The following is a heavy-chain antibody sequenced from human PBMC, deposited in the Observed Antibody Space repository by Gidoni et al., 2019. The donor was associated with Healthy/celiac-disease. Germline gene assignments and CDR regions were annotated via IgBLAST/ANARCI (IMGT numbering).Heavy chain of an antibody. D-gene: IGHD2-15*01. CDR1: GYTFTSYG. Sequence: QVQLVQSGAEVKKPGASVKVSCKASGYTFTSYGISWVRQAPGQGLEWMGWISAYNGNTNYAQKLQGRVTMTTDTSTSTAYMELRSLRSDDTAVYYCARDSSLIVVVPYYGMDVWGQGTTVTVSS. CDR3: ARDSSLIVVVPYYGMDV. CDR2: ISAYNGNT. J-gene: IGHJ6*02. V-gene: IGHV1-18*01.